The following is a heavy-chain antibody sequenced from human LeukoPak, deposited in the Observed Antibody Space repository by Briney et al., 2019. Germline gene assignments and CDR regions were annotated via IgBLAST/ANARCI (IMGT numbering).Heavy chain of an antibody. Sequence: SETLSLTCTVSRGSLISTSSFWGWIRQSPGKGLEWIGSISYPARTYYNPSLKTRITMSLDASKNQFSLRLDSVTAADTALYFRASPWSGYYYAADWGQGTLVTVSS. CDR3: ASPWSGYYYAAD. V-gene: IGHV4-39*01. CDR1: RGSLISTSSF. CDR2: ISYPART. J-gene: IGHJ4*02. D-gene: IGHD3-22*01.